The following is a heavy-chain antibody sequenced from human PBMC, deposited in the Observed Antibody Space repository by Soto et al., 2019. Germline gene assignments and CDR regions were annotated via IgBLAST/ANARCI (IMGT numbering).Heavy chain of an antibody. CDR1: GGSISGSY. CDR2: VYYTGRT. CDR3: ARDRNDSSGFYYYGMDV. Sequence: SETRSLPCSVSGGSISGSYWRWIRQSPGKGLEWLGYVYYTGRTNYSPSLRSRVTMSVATSKNQSSLQLSSVTAADTAVYYCARDRNDSSGFYYYGMDVWGEGSTVTVSS. J-gene: IGHJ6*04. D-gene: IGHD3-22*01. V-gene: IGHV4-59*12.